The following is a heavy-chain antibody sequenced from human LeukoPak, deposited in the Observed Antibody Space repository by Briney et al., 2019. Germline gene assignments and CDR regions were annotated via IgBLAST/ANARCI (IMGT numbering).Heavy chain of an antibody. D-gene: IGHD2-2*01. V-gene: IGHV3-48*01. Sequence: GGSLRLSCAASGFTFSSYSLNWVRQAPGKGLDWVAHISSGSSTILYADSVKGRFTISRDNSKNTLYLQMNSLRAEDTAVYYCAFGEYQLLPYFWGQGTLVTVSS. CDR1: GFTFSSYS. CDR3: AFGEYQLLPYF. J-gene: IGHJ4*02. CDR2: ISSGSSTI.